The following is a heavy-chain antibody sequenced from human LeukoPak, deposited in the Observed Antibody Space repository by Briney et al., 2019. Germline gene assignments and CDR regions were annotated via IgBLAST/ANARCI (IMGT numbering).Heavy chain of an antibody. J-gene: IGHJ4*02. CDR3: ARDLSSFGYGNFDY. CDR2: ISSSSDT. Sequence: GGSLRLSCAASGFTFSDSYMSWIRQTPGKGLEWLSYISSSSDTNYADSVKGRFAISRDNARNSLFLQMDTLRDEDTAVYFCARDLSSFGYGNFDYWGQGTLVTVSS. D-gene: IGHD5-12*01. CDR1: GFTFSDSY. V-gene: IGHV3-11*06.